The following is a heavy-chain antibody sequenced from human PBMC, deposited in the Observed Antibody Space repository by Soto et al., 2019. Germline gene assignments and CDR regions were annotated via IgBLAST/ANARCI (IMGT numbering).Heavy chain of an antibody. V-gene: IGHV3-53*01. CDR3: ARGVNWLDY. CDR2: IYSGGTT. Sequence: EVQVVESGGGLIQPGGSLRLSCAAAGFTVSSNDMTWVRQAPGKGLEWVSVIYSGGTTNYVDSVKGRFPISRDNSKNTLALQMNSQGAEDTAVYYWARGVNWLDYWGQGTLGTVSS. CDR1: GFTVSSND. D-gene: IGHD1-1*01. J-gene: IGHJ4*02.